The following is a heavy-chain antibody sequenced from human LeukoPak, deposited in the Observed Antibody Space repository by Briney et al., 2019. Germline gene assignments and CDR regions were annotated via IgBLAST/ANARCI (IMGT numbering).Heavy chain of an antibody. CDR1: GFPFSSYG. D-gene: IGHD3-22*01. CDR2: ISGSGSTT. Sequence: GGSLRLSCAASGFPFSSYGMNYVRQAPGKGLEWVSGISGSGSTTYYADSVKGRFTISRDNSKNSLSLQVSSLRAEDTAVYYCAKTNGYYSDWGQGTLVTVSS. J-gene: IGHJ4*02. CDR3: AKTNGYYSD. V-gene: IGHV3-23*01.